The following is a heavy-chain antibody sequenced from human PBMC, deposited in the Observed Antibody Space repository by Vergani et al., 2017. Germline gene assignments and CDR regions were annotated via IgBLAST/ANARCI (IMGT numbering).Heavy chain of an antibody. CDR3: ARDKVTYYEFWSGYYTYFQH. Sequence: QVQLVQSGAEVKKPGASVKVSCKASGYTFTSYGITWVRQAPGQGLEWMGWISAYNGNTNYAQKLQGRVTMTTDTSTSTAYMELRSLRSDDTAVYYCARDKVTYYEFWSGYYTYFQHWGQGTLVTVSS. CDR2: ISAYNGNT. V-gene: IGHV1-18*04. D-gene: IGHD3-3*01. J-gene: IGHJ1*01. CDR1: GYTFTSYG.